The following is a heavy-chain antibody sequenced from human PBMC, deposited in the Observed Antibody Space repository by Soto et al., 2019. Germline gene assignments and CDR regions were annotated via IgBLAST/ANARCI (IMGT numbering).Heavy chain of an antibody. Sequence: QVQLVESGGGVVQPGRSLRLSCAASVFTFSSYAMHWVRQAPGKGLEWVAVISYDGSNKYYADSVKGRFTISRDNSKNTLYLQMNSLRAEDTAVYYCARDVRGGVDYWGQGTLVTVSS. V-gene: IGHV3-30-3*01. CDR2: ISYDGSNK. J-gene: IGHJ4*02. CDR3: ARDVRGGVDY. CDR1: VFTFSSYA. D-gene: IGHD3-10*02.